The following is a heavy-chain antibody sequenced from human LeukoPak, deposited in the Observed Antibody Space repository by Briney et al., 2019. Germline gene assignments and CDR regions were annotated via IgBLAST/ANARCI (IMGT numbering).Heavy chain of an antibody. CDR1: GFTFSDYY. Sequence: AGGSLRLSCAASGFTFSDYYMSWIRQAPGKGLEWVSYISSSGSTIYYADSVKGRFTISRDNAKNSLYLQMNSLRTEDTAVYYCARFEGFGESFDYWGQGTLVTVSS. D-gene: IGHD3-10*01. V-gene: IGHV3-11*04. CDR3: ARFEGFGESFDY. CDR2: ISSSGSTI. J-gene: IGHJ4*02.